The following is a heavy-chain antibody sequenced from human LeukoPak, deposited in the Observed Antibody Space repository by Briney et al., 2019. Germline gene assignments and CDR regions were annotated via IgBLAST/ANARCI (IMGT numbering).Heavy chain of an antibody. J-gene: IGHJ4*02. CDR2: ITAIFRTT. CDR1: GGTFSSYA. Sequence: ASVKVSCKASGGTFSSYAISWVRQAPGQGLEWVGGITAIFRTTNYAQKFQGRVTITADESMSTVYMELSSLRSEDTAVYYCARHSGYHSTMYLDYWGQGTLVTVSS. D-gene: IGHD3-22*01. V-gene: IGHV1-69*13. CDR3: ARHSGYHSTMYLDY.